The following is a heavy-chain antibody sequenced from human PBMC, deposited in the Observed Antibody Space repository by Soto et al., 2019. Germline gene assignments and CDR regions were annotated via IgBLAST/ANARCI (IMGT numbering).Heavy chain of an antibody. CDR3: TRDASRDSSARGWFDP. V-gene: IGHV3-21*01. D-gene: IGHD6-13*01. CDR2: ISSNSAYI. Sequence: KPGGSLRRSCAASGFTFRSFTTNWVRQAPGKGLEWVSTISSNSAYIYYTDALRGRFTISRDNAKNSLHLQMNSLRAEDTAVYYCTRDASRDSSARGWFDPWGPGTLVTVSS. J-gene: IGHJ5*02. CDR1: GFTFRSFT.